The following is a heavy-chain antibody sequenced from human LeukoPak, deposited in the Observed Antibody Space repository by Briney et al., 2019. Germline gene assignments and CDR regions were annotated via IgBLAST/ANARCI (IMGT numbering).Heavy chain of an antibody. V-gene: IGHV3-21*04. CDR1: GFTFSTYN. CDR2: ITSSSSYI. Sequence: PGGSLRLSCAASGFTFSTYNMNWVRQAPGKGLEWVSSITSSSSYIYYADSVKGRFTISRDNAKSSLYLQMNSLRAEDTALYYCARSKSPMDSLDYWGQGTLVTVSS. J-gene: IGHJ4*02. D-gene: IGHD3-10*01. CDR3: ARSKSPMDSLDY.